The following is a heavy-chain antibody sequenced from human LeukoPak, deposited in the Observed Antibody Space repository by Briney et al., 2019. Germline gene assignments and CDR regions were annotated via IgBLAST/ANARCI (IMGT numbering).Heavy chain of an antibody. CDR3: AKDRIPDGFYSLDH. Sequence: GGSLRLSCTASGFTFSTYAMNWVRQAPGKGLEWVSVIFGSGAGINYADSVKGRFTISRDNSKNTLYLQMNTLRAEDTAIYYCAKDRIPDGFYSLDHWGQGALVTVSS. V-gene: IGHV3-23*01. CDR2: IFGSGAGI. J-gene: IGHJ4*02. CDR1: GFTFSTYA. D-gene: IGHD3-3*01.